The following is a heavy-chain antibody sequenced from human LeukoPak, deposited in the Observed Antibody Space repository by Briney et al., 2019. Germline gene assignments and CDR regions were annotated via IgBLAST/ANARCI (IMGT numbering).Heavy chain of an antibody. CDR2: MNPNSGNT. CDR1: GYTFTSYD. CDR3: ARGGFGTYYDFWSGYYTFPYYYGMDV. D-gene: IGHD3-3*01. J-gene: IGHJ6*02. Sequence: ASVKVSCKASGYTFTSYDINWVRQATGQGLEWMGWMNPNSGNTGYAQKFQGRVTMTRNTSISTAYMELSSLRSEDTAVYYCARGGFGTYYDFWSGYYTFPYYYGMDVWGQGTTVTVSS. V-gene: IGHV1-8*01.